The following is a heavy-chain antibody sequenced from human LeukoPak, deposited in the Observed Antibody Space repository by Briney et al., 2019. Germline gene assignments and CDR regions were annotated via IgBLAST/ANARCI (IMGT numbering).Heavy chain of an antibody. CDR1: GGSFSGYY. CDR2: INHSGST. V-gene: IGHV4-34*01. Sequence: SETLSLTCAVYGGSFSGYYRSWIRQPPGKGLEWIGEINHSGSTNYNPSLKSRVTISVDTSKNQFSLKLSSVTAADTAVYYCARGGYCSGGSCDGGNWFDPWGQGTLVTVSS. D-gene: IGHD2-15*01. J-gene: IGHJ5*02. CDR3: ARGGYCSGGSCDGGNWFDP.